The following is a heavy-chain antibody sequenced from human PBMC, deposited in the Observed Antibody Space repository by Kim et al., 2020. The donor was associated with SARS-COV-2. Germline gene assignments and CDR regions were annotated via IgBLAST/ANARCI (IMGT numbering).Heavy chain of an antibody. D-gene: IGHD6-13*01. J-gene: IGHJ4*02. CDR3: ASLEVAAAGHTFDY. V-gene: IGHV5-51*01. Sequence: PSFRGQVTISADKSISTAYLQWSSLKSSDTAMYYCASLEVAAAGHTFDYWGQGTLVTVSS.